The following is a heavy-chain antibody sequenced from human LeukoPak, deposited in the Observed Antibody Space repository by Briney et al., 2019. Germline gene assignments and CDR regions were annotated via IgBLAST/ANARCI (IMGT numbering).Heavy chain of an antibody. J-gene: IGHJ6*02. CDR3: ARGVATTYYYYYGMDV. CDR2: TYYRSKWYN. V-gene: IGHV6-1*01. D-gene: IGHD5-12*01. CDR1: GDSVSSNSAA. Sequence: LQTLSLTCAISGDSVSSNSAAWNWIRQSPSRGLEWLGRTYYRSKWYNDYAVSVKSRITINPDTSKNQFSLQLNSVTPEDTAVYYCARGVATTYYYYYGMDVWGQGTTVTVSS.